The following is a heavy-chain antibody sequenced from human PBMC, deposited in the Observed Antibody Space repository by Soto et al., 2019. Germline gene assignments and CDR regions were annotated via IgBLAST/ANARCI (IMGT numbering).Heavy chain of an antibody. CDR1: GGTFSSYA. CDR3: ARRPAAIEGSDYYGMDV. J-gene: IGHJ6*02. CDR2: IIPIFGTA. D-gene: IGHD2-2*01. Sequence: QVQLVQSGAEVKKPGSSVKVSCKASGGTFSSYAISWVRQAPGQGLEWMGGIIPIFGTANYAQKFQGRVTITADESTSTAYMELSSLRSEDTAVYYWARRPAAIEGSDYYGMDVWGQGTTVTVSS. V-gene: IGHV1-69*01.